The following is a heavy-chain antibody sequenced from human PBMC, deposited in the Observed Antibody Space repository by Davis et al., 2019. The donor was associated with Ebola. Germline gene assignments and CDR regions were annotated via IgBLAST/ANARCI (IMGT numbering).Heavy chain of an antibody. V-gene: IGHV1-3*04. CDR2: INTGSGST. Sequence: ASVKVSCKASGYRFTDYAMNWVRQAPGQRPEWLGWINTGSGSTKYSQKFQGRVTITSDTTSNTVSMELSRLQSEDTAVYYCARAEYNWNYFAYWGQGTLVTVSS. D-gene: IGHD1-20*01. CDR1: GYRFTDYA. J-gene: IGHJ4*02. CDR3: ARAEYNWNYFAY.